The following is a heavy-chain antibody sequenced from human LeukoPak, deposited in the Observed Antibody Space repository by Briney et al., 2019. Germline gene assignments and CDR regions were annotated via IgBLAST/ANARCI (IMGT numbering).Heavy chain of an antibody. V-gene: IGHV3-23*01. CDR1: GFTFSSYA. CDR2: ISGSGIST. D-gene: IGHD3-22*01. J-gene: IGHJ3*02. Sequence: GGSLRLSCAASGFTFSSYAMSWVRQAPGKGLEWVSTISGSGISTYYSDSVKGRFTISRDNSRNTLYLQMNSLRAEDTAVYYCARDASYDSSGYYYYATRTVDAFDIWGQGTMVTVSS. CDR3: ARDASYDSSGYYYYATRTVDAFDI.